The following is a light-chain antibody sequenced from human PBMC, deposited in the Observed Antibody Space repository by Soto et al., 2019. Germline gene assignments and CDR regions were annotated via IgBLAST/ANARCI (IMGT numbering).Light chain of an antibody. V-gene: IGKV1-12*01. CDR1: QGIISW. CDR3: QQANSFPHT. Sequence: DIQMTQSPSSVSASVGDRVTITCRASQGIISWLAWYQQKPGKDPKLLIYAASSLQSGVPSRFSGSGSGTDFTLTISSLQPEDFATYYCQQANSFPHTFGQGTKLEIK. J-gene: IGKJ2*01. CDR2: AAS.